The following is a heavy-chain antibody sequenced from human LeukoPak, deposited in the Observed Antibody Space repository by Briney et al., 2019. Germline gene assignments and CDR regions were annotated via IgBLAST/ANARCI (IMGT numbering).Heavy chain of an antibody. CDR2: IYTSGST. J-gene: IGHJ4*02. D-gene: IGHD2-2*01. CDR1: GGSISSGSYY. CDR3: ARHWGFRKYGSTSFYYFDY. V-gene: IGHV4-61*02. Sequence: PSQTLSLTCTVSGGSISSGSYYWSWIRQPAGKGLEWIGRIYTSGSTNYNPSLKSRVTISVDTSKNQFSLKLSSVTAADTAVYYCARHWGFRKYGSTSFYYFDYWGQGTLVTVSS.